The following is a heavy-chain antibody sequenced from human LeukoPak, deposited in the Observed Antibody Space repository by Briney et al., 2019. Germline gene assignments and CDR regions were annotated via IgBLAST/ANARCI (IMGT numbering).Heavy chain of an antibody. D-gene: IGHD2-2*01. CDR2: IYYSGST. V-gene: IGHV4-59*01. J-gene: IGHJ5*02. CDR3: ARGPQYCSSSSCPTYNWLDP. Sequence: SETLSLTCTVSGGSISSYYWCWIRQPPAQGLEWIGYIYYSGSTNYNPSLKSRVTISVDTSKNQFSLKLSSVTAADTAVYYCARGPQYCSSSSCPTYNWLDPWGQGTLVTVSS. CDR1: GGSISSYY.